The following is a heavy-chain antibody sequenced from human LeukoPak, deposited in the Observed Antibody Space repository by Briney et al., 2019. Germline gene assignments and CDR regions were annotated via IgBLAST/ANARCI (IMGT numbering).Heavy chain of an antibody. CDR3: ARDISMVRGLIYYGMDV. V-gene: IGHV4-59*01. CDR2: IYYTGST. Sequence: SETLSLTCTVSGGSISTYYWSWVRQPPGKGLQWIGHIYYTGSTTYNPSLKSRVTISVDRSKNQFLLRLSSVTAADTAVYYCARDISMVRGLIYYGMDVWGQGTTVTVSS. CDR1: GGSISTYY. D-gene: IGHD3-10*01. J-gene: IGHJ6*02.